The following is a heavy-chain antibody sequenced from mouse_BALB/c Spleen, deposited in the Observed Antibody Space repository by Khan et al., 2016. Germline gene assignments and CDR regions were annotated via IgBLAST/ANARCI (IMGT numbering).Heavy chain of an antibody. Sequence: EVELVESGGGLVQPGGSLKLSCATSGFTFSDYYMYWVRQTPEKRLEWVAYISNGGGSTYYPDTVKGRFTISRDNAKNTLYLQMSRLKSEDTAMYYCARHIGYYVRAAMDYWGQGTSVTVSS. CDR3: ARHIGYYVRAAMDY. D-gene: IGHD2-3*01. CDR2: ISNGGGST. CDR1: GFTFSDYY. V-gene: IGHV5-12*02. J-gene: IGHJ4*01.